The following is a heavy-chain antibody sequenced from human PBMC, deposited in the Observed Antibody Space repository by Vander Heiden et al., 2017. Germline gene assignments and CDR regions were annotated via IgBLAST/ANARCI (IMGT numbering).Heavy chain of an antibody. CDR3: ARLYTAYFDY. CDR1: GGSISSYY. D-gene: IGHD6-25*01. CDR2: IYYSGST. V-gene: IGHV4-59*01. Sequence: QVQLQESGPGLVKPSETLSLTCTVSGGSISSYYWSWIRQPPGKGLEWIGYIYYSGSTNYNPSLKSRVTISVDTSKNQFSLKLSSVTAADTAVYYCARLYTAYFDYWGQGTLVTVSS. J-gene: IGHJ4*02.